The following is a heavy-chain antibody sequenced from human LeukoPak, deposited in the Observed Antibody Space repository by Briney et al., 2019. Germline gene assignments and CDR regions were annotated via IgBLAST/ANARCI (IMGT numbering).Heavy chain of an antibody. D-gene: IGHD4-23*01. CDR3: ARDMGPYGGSPGAS. Sequence: PGGSLRLSCAASGFTFSGYWMHWVRQAPGKGLAWVSRVATGGTGPSYADSVKGRFTISRDNAKNTLYLQMNSLSAEDTAVYFCARDMGPYGGSPGASWGQGTLVTVSS. J-gene: IGHJ5*02. CDR1: GFTFSGYW. V-gene: IGHV3-74*01. CDR2: VATGGTGP.